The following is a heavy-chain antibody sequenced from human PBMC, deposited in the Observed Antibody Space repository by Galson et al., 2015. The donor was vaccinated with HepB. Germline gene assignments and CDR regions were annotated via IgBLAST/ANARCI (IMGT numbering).Heavy chain of an antibody. J-gene: IGHJ4*02. CDR2: ISYSGAT. V-gene: IGHV4-34*01. Sequence: ETLSLTCTVYGGSFSGYYWNWIRQPPGKGPEWIGEISYSGATNYNPSLKSRVTISIDTSKKQFSLTLNSVSSADTAVYYCARDMLTKVLAYWSQGTLVTVSS. D-gene: IGHD4-17*01. CDR3: ARDMLTKVLAY. CDR1: GGSFSGYY.